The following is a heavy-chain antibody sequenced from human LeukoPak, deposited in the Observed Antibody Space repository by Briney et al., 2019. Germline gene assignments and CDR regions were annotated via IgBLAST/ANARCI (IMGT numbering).Heavy chain of an antibody. V-gene: IGHV3-23*01. D-gene: IGHD3-10*01. CDR3: AKKEAMIRGVPYYYDF. Sequence: GGSLRLSCAASGFTFSSYAMSWVRQAPGKGLEWVSAISGSGDDTYYADSVKGRFTISRDNSKSTLYLQMNSLRAEDTAVYYCAKKEAMIRGVPYYYDFWGQGTLVTVSS. J-gene: IGHJ4*02. CDR1: GFTFSSYA. CDR2: ISGSGDDT.